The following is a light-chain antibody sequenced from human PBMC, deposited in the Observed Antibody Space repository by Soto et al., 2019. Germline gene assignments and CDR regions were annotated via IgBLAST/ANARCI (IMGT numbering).Light chain of an antibody. CDR1: GIDDYDYNF. V-gene: IGLV2-8*01. CDR3: STFAVSPVI. Sequence: QSALTQPPSASGSAGHSVTIPCIGTGIDDYDYNFVSWYQHHPGKVPKLIIFEVNKRPSGVPDRFSGSKSGTTASLTVSGLQADDEADYYCSTFAVSPVIFGGGTKLTVL. J-gene: IGLJ2*01. CDR2: EVN.